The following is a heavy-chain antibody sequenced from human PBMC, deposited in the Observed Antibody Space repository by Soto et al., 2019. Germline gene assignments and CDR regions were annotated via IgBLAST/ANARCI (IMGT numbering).Heavy chain of an antibody. CDR2: IIPIFGTA. CDR3: ARVTISDYYYYGMDV. D-gene: IGHD3-3*01. V-gene: IGHV1-69*12. J-gene: IGHJ6*01. Sequence: QVQLVQSGAEVKKPGSSVKVSCKASGGTFSSYAISWVRQAPGQGLEWMGGIIPIFGTANYAQKFQGRVRMTADGSTSTGYMERSSLRSEDTAVYYCARVTISDYYYYGMDVWGHGTTVTVSS. CDR1: GGTFSSYA.